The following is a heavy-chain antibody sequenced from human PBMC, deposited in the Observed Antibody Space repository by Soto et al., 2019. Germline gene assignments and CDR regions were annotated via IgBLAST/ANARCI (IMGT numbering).Heavy chain of an antibody. CDR1: GFTFSSYW. CDR3: ARIAASGRGWDV. J-gene: IGHJ6*02. D-gene: IGHD6-13*01. V-gene: IGHV3-7*01. Sequence: EVQLVESGGGLVQPGGSLRLSCVDSGFTFSSYWMSWVRQARVKGLEWVGNIKQDGSEENYVDSVKGRFTISRDNAKNSMYLQMNSLRAEDTAVYYCARIAASGRGWDVWGQGTTVVVS. CDR2: IKQDGSEE.